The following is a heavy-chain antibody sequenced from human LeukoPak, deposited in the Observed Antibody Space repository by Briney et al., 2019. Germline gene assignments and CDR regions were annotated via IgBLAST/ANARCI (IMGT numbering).Heavy chain of an antibody. Sequence: SETLSLTCSVSGGSMSVYYWSWIRQPPGKGLEWIGYIYYFGSTNYNPSLKSRVTISVDTSKKQFSLKLSSVTAADTAVYYCAREFGYNSGWFLDYWGQGTLVTVSS. J-gene: IGHJ4*02. CDR2: IYYFGST. CDR1: GGSMSVYY. D-gene: IGHD6-19*01. CDR3: AREFGYNSGWFLDY. V-gene: IGHV4-59*01.